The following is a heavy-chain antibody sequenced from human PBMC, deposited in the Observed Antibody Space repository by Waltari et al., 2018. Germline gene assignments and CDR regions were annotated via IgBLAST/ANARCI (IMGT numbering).Heavy chain of an antibody. CDR3: ASALWDSGSCWYFDL. CDR1: GFTVSSNY. J-gene: IGHJ2*01. V-gene: IGHV3-53*01. CDR2: IYSGGST. Sequence: EVQLVESGGGLIQPGGSLRLSCAASGFTVSSNYMSWVRQAPGKGLECVSVIYSGGSTYYADSVKGRFTISRDNSKNTLYLQMNSLRAEDTAVYYCASALWDSGSCWYFDLWGRGALVTVSS. D-gene: IGHD3-10*01.